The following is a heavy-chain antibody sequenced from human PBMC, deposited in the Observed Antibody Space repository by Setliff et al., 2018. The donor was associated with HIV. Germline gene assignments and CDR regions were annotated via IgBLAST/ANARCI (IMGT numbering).Heavy chain of an antibody. V-gene: IGHV3-23*01. J-gene: IGHJ4*02. CDR3: AKNLYTSRWSPLDY. CDR1: GFTLGGFG. CDR2: ISGSGGST. Sequence: PGGSLRLSCVASGFTLGGFGMHWVRQAPGKGLEWVSGISGSGGSTYYADSVKGRFTISRDNSKNTLYLQMNSLRGEDTAVYYCAKNLYTSRWSPLDYWGQGTLVTAPQ. D-gene: IGHD6-13*01.